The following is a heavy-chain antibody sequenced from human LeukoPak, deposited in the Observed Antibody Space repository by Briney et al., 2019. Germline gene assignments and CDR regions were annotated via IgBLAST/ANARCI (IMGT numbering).Heavy chain of an antibody. CDR1: GYTFTGYY. CDR3: ARGFYYDSSADDAFDI. J-gene: IGHJ3*02. CDR2: INPNSGGT. D-gene: IGHD3-22*01. Sequence: ASVKVSCKASGYTFTGYYMHWVRQAPGQGLEWMGWINPNSGGTNYAQKFQGRVTMTRDTSISTAYMELSRLRSDDTAVYYCARGFYYDSSADDAFDIWGQGTMVTVSS. V-gene: IGHV1-2*02.